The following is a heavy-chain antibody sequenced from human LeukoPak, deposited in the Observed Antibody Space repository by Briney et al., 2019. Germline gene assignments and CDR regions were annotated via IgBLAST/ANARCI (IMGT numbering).Heavy chain of an antibody. Sequence: SETLSLTCAVYGGSFSGYYRSWIRQPPGKGLEWIGEINHSGSTNYNPSLKSRVTISVDTSKNQFSLKLSSVTAADTAVYYCARAPSIALRNWFDPWGQGTLVTVSS. V-gene: IGHV4-34*01. CDR3: ARAPSIALRNWFDP. D-gene: IGHD6-6*01. J-gene: IGHJ5*02. CDR2: INHSGST. CDR1: GGSFSGYY.